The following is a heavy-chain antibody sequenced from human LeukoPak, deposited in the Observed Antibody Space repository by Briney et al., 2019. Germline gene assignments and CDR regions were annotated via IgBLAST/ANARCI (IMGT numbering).Heavy chain of an antibody. Sequence: GGSLRLSCAASGFTFDDYGMSWVRQAPGKGLEWVAVISYDGSNKYYADSVKGRFTISRDNSKNTLYLQMNSLRAEDTAVYYCARGDYGDYFDYWGQGTLVTVSS. CDR2: ISYDGSNK. J-gene: IGHJ4*02. CDR3: ARGDYGDYFDY. D-gene: IGHD4-17*01. V-gene: IGHV3-30*03. CDR1: GFTFDDYG.